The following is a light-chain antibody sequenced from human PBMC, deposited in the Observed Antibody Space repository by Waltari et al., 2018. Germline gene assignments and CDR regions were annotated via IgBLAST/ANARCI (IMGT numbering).Light chain of an antibody. CDR1: QSVSNN. CDR3: QQYNNWLWT. CDR2: GAS. Sequence: ERVMTQSPATLSVSPGERATLSCRASQSVSNNLAWYQQKPGQAPRLLIYGASTRATGIPARFSGSGSGTEFTLTISSLQSEDFAVYYCQQYNNWLWTFGQGTKVEVK. V-gene: IGKV3-15*01. J-gene: IGKJ1*01.